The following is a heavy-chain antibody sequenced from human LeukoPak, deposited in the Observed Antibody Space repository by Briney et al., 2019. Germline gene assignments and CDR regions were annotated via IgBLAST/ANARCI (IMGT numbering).Heavy chain of an antibody. Sequence: SETLSLTCTVSGGSISSSTYYWGWIRQPPGKGLEWIGNIYYRGSTYYNPSLKSRVTISVDTSKNQFSLKLSSVTAADTAVYYCARGHSSSWYVGYTDWGQGTLVTVSS. V-gene: IGHV4-39*07. CDR2: IYYRGST. CDR3: ARGHSSSWYVGYTD. CDR1: GGSISSSTYY. J-gene: IGHJ4*02. D-gene: IGHD6-13*01.